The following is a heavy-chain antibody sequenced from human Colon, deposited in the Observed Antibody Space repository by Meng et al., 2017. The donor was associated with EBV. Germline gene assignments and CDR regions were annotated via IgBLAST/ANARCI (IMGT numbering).Heavy chain of an antibody. CDR3: ARNYYFDY. V-gene: IGHV4-30-4*01. CDR1: GGASNSGDYY. Sequence: QPLLPVPCPGLGNPALTLTLSYSGLGGASNSGDYYWSCIRQAPGKGLEWIVYNYYTGCNYYNPPLKSPVTIAMTTSKNQFSLRLSSVTAADTAVYYCARNYYFDYWGQGTLVTVSS. CDR2: NYYTGCN. J-gene: IGHJ4*02.